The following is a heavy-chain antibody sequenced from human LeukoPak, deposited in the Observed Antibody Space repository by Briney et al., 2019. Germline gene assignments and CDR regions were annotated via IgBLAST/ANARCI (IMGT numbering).Heavy chain of an antibody. V-gene: IGHV3-30-3*01. CDR2: ISYDGSNK. CDR1: GFTFSSYA. Sequence: GRSLRLSCAASGFTFSSYAMHWVRQAPGKGLEWVAVISYDGSNKYYADSVKGRFTISRDNAKNSLYLQMNSLRAEDTAVYYCARENQWELLSPLDYWGQGTLVTVSS. J-gene: IGHJ4*02. CDR3: ARENQWELLSPLDY. D-gene: IGHD1-26*01.